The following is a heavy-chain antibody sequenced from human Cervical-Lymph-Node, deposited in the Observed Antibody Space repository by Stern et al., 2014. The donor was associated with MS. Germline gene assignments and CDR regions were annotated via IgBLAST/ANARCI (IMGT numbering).Heavy chain of an antibody. J-gene: IGHJ6*02. Sequence: VQLVESGTEVRKPGASVKVSCRASGYTFTSFGISWVRRTPGQGLEFMGWISGYNGDTQYSQKFPGRVVLTTDTSTSTAYMDLTSLRSDDTAMYYCARGPYCSSTSCYTNGYYFYGLDVWGQGTTVTVSS. CDR2: ISGYNGDT. D-gene: IGHD2-2*02. CDR3: ARGPYCSSTSCYTNGYYFYGLDV. V-gene: IGHV1-18*01. CDR1: GYTFTSFG.